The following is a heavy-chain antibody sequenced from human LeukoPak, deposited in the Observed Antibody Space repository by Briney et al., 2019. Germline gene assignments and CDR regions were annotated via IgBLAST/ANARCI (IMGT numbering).Heavy chain of an antibody. CDR3: ARDLSIARYYFDY. J-gene: IGHJ4*02. D-gene: IGHD6-6*01. CDR2: ISSSGSTI. Sequence: GGSLRLSCAASGFTFSDYYMSWIRQAPGKGLEWVSYISSSGSTIYYADSVKGRFTISRDNAKNSLYLQMNSLRAEDTAVYYCARDLSIARYYFDYWGQGTLVTVSS. CDR1: GFTFSDYY. V-gene: IGHV3-11*01.